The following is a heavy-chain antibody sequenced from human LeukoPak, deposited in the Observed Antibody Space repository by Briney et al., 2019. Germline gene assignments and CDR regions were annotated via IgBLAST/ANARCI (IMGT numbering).Heavy chain of an antibody. V-gene: IGHV3-74*01. CDR3: ARDTYYYDSSGYYSNFDY. Sequence: PGGALELSCAASGFPFSSYGMSWGRQAPGKGLEWVSRINTDGSRTSYADYVKGRFTISRDNAKNTLYLQMNSLRDEDTAVYYCARDTYYYDSSGYYSNFDYWGQGNLVTVSS. J-gene: IGHJ4*02. CDR1: GFPFSSYG. CDR2: INTDGSRT. D-gene: IGHD3-22*01.